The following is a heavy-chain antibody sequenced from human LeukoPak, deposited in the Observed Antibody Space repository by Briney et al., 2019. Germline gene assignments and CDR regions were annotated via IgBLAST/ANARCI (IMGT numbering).Heavy chain of an antibody. D-gene: IGHD3-16*02. CDR3: ARRDYVWGSYRSPFDY. CDR2: IYYSGST. J-gene: IGHJ4*02. CDR1: SGSISSSSYY. V-gene: IGHV4-39*01. Sequence: PSETLSLTCTVSSGSISSSSYYWRWIRQPPGKGQEWIGSIYYSGSTYYNPSLKSRVTISVDTSKNQFSLKLSSVTAAVTAVYYCARRDYVWGSYRSPFDYWGQGTLVTVSS.